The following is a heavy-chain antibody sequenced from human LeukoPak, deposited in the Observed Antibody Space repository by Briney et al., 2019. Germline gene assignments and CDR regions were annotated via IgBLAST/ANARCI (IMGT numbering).Heavy chain of an antibody. V-gene: IGHV3-23*01. CDR2: ISGSGGST. CDR1: GTTLSNYG. Sequence: GGSLRLSCAVSGTTLSNYGMSWVRQAPGKGLEWVAGISGSGGSTNYADSVKGRFTISRDNSKNTLYLQMNSLRAEDTAVYYCARRHFPYSSGWYLGYWGQGTLVTVSS. J-gene: IGHJ4*02. D-gene: IGHD6-19*01. CDR3: ARRHFPYSSGWYLGY.